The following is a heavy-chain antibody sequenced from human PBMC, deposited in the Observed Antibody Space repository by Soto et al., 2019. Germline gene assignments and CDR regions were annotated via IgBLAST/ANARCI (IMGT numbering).Heavy chain of an antibody. CDR3: AREFCNGGTCQLFFDY. Sequence: HPGGSLRLSCAASGFTFSNYAMHWVRQAPGKGLEYVSGISSYGSPFYVNSVEGRFTISRDNSKNTLYLQMGSLRAEDTAVYYCAREFCNGGTCQLFFDYWGQGTLVTVSS. J-gene: IGHJ4*02. V-gene: IGHV3-64*01. CDR1: GFTFSNYA. D-gene: IGHD2-15*01. CDR2: ISSYGSP.